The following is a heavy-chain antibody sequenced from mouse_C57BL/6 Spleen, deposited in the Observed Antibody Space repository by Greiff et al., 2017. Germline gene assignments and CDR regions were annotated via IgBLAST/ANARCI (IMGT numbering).Heavy chain of an antibody. D-gene: IGHD2-3*01. Sequence: VQVVESGAELARPGASVKMSCKASGYTFTSYTMHWVKQRPGQGLEWIGYINPSSGYTKYNQKFKDKATLTADKSSSTAYMQLSSLTSEDSAVYYCARFYDGYPYAMDYWGQGTSVTVSS. J-gene: IGHJ4*01. CDR2: INPSSGYT. V-gene: IGHV1-4*01. CDR3: ARFYDGYPYAMDY. CDR1: GYTFTSYT.